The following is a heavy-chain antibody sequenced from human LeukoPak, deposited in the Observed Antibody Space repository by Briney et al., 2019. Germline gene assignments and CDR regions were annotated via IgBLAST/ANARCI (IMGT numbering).Heavy chain of an antibody. CDR1: GGSISSSSYY. Sequence: SETLSLTCTVSGGSISSSSYYWGWIRQPPGKGLEWIGSIYYSGSTNYNPSLKSRVTISVDTSKNQFSLKLSSVTAADTAVYYCARDGSGSPRAFDIWGQGTMVTVSS. CDR2: IYYSGST. J-gene: IGHJ3*02. D-gene: IGHD3-10*01. V-gene: IGHV4-39*07. CDR3: ARDGSGSPRAFDI.